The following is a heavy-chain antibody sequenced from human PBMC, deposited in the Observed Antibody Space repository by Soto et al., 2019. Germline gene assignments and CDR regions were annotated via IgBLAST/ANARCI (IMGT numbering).Heavy chain of an antibody. CDR2: IIPIFGTA. CDR1: VGTFSSYA. Sequence: QVQLVPSGAEGKKPGSSVKVSCKASVGTFSSYAISWVRQAPGQGLEWMGGIIPIFGTAKYAQKFQGRVTITEDEATSTAYMGLISLSLEHTAVFYCSKNRRYSGYGGYGDYYYDGMDVWGQGTTIT. CDR3: SKNRRYSGYGGYGDYYYDGMDV. V-gene: IGHV1-69*01. J-gene: IGHJ6*02. D-gene: IGHD5-12*01.